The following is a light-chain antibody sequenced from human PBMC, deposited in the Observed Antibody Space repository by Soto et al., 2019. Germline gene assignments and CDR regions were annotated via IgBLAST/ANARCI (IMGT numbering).Light chain of an antibody. CDR3: QQRSKWPPEVT. CDR2: DAS. CDR1: QSVSSY. V-gene: IGKV3-11*01. Sequence: EIVLTQSPATLSLSPGERATLSCRASQSVSSYLAWYQQKPGQAPRLLIYDASNRATGISARFSGSGSGTDFTLTISSLEPEDFTVYYCQQRSKWPPEVTFGQGTRLAIK. J-gene: IGKJ5*01.